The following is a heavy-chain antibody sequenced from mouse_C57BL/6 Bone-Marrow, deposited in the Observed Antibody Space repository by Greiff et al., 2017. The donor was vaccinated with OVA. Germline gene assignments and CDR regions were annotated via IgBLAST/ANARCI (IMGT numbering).Heavy chain of an antibody. CDR3: ARYKGRIAVDYFAY. CDR1: GFTFTNYY. V-gene: IGHV7-3*01. Sequence: EVNVVESGGGLVQPGDSLSLSCAASGFTFTNYYMSWVRQPPGKALEWLAFIRNKPNGSTTEYSASVKGRFTISRDNSQSILYLRMNALRAEDRATDYCARYKGRIAVDYFAYWGQGTALTVSS. CDR2: IRNKPNGSTT. J-gene: IGHJ2*01. D-gene: IGHD1-1*01.